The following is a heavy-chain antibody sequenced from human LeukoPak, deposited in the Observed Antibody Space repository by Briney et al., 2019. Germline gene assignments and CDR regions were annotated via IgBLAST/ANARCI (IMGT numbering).Heavy chain of an antibody. D-gene: IGHD4-23*01. CDR1: GYSISSGYD. V-gene: IGHV4-38-2*02. CDR2: IYYRRTT. J-gene: IGHJ3*02. CDR3: ARALPPDYGGNSDAFDI. Sequence: PSETLSLTCTVSGYSISSGYDWGWIRQPPGKGLGWIGSIYYRRTTYYNPSLKSRVTISVDTSKNQFSLKLSSVTAADTAVYYCARALPPDYGGNSDAFDIWGQGTMVTVSS.